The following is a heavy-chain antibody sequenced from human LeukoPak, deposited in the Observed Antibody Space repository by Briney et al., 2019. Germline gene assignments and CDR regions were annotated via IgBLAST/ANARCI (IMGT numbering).Heavy chain of an antibody. J-gene: IGHJ1*01. CDR3: ARDGIAAAGPPEYFQH. V-gene: IGHV3-53*01. Sequence: GGSLRLSCAASGFTVSSNYMSWVRQAPGKGLEWVSVIYSGGSTYYADSVKGRFTISRDNSKNTLYPQMNSLRAGDTAVYYCARDGIAAAGPPEYFQHWGQGTLVTVSS. D-gene: IGHD6-13*01. CDR1: GFTVSSNY. CDR2: IYSGGST.